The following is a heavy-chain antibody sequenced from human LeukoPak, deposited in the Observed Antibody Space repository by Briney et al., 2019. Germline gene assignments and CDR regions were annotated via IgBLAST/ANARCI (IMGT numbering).Heavy chain of an antibody. CDR3: ARDDNWNDYYFDY. CDR1: GFTFSSYW. Sequence: PGGSLRLSCAASGFTFSSYWMSWVRQAPGKGLEWVANIKQDGSEKYYVDSVKGRFTISRDNAKNSLYLQINSLRAEDTAVYYCARDDNWNDYYFDYWGQGTLVTVSS. CDR2: IKQDGSEK. D-gene: IGHD1-1*01. J-gene: IGHJ4*02. V-gene: IGHV3-7*01.